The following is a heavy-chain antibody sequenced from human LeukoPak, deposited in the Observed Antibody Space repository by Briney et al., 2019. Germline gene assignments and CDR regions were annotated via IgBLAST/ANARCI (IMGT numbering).Heavy chain of an antibody. J-gene: IGHJ4*02. CDR3: ARVELWPTAHFDY. CDR1: GGSIGSGAYY. CDR2: IYYSGST. Sequence: SQTLSLTCTVSGGSIGSGAYYWSWIRQHPGKGLEWIGYIYYSGSTYYNPSLKSRVTISVDMSKNQFSLNLNSVIDADTAVYYCARVELWPTAHFDYWGQGTLVTVSS. D-gene: IGHD1-7*01. V-gene: IGHV4-31*03.